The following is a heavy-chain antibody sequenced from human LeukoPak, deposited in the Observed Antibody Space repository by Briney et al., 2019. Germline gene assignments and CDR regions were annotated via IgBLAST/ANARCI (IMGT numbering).Heavy chain of an antibody. Sequence: ESAPTLINPAQTFTLTSTFSGFSLSTPGVGVRWIRQPPGNALATLSLIYWNGRNTNTPSLKSRLTITKGTSKNQVVLTMTKMDPVDTATYYCAHSTLDIVVVPAAVSYFDYWGQGALVTVSS. V-gene: IGHV2-5*01. CDR3: AHSTLDIVVVPAAVSYFDY. D-gene: IGHD2-2*03. J-gene: IGHJ4*02. CDR2: IYWNGRN. CDR1: GFSLSTPGVG.